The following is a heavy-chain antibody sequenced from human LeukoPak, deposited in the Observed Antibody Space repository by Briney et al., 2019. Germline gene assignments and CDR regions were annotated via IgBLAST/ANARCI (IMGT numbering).Heavy chain of an antibody. CDR1: GGSISSGSYY. CDR2: IYTSGST. Sequence: SQTLSLTCTVSGGSISSGSYYWSWIRQPAGKGLEWIGRIYTSGSTNYNPSLKSRVTISVDTSKNQFSLKLSSVTAADTAVYYCARVYPKRKVVVAATRDWFDPWGQGTLVTVSS. D-gene: IGHD2-15*01. V-gene: IGHV4-61*02. CDR3: ARVYPKRKVVVAATRDWFDP. J-gene: IGHJ5*02.